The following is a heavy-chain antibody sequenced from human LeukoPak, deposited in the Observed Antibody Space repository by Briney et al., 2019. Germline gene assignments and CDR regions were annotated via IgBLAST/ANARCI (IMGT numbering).Heavy chain of an antibody. D-gene: IGHD3-3*01. V-gene: IGHV3-30*02. J-gene: IGHJ4*02. Sequence: PGGSLRLSCAASGFTFSSYGMHWVRQAPGKGLEWVACIRYDGSNKYYADSVKGRFTISRDNSKNTLYLQMNSLRAEDTAVYYCAKVMRGFWSGYDYFDYWGQGTLVTVSS. CDR1: GFTFSSYG. CDR2: IRYDGSNK. CDR3: AKVMRGFWSGYDYFDY.